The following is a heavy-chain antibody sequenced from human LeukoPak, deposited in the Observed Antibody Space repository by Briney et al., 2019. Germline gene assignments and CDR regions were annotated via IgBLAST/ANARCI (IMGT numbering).Heavy chain of an antibody. CDR3: ARDYDSSGYAFGY. Sequence: PGRSLRLSCAASGFTFSSYGMHWVRQAPGKGLEWVAVISYDGSNKYYADSVKGRFTISRDNSKNTLYLQMNSLRAEDTAVYYCARDYDSSGYAFGYWGQGTLVTVSS. D-gene: IGHD3-22*01. J-gene: IGHJ4*02. CDR2: ISYDGSNK. CDR1: GFTFSSYG. V-gene: IGHV3-30*03.